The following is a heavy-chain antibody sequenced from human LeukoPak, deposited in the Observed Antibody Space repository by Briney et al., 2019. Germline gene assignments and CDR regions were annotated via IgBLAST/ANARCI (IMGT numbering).Heavy chain of an antibody. Sequence: SETLSLTCSVSGASISSYYWGWVRQPPGKGLEWIGYMHYSGSTNYNPSLKSRVTIPVDTSKNQFSLKLSSVTAADTAVYYCARAAWDHDAFDIWGQGTMVTVSS. J-gene: IGHJ3*02. CDR3: ARAAWDHDAFDI. CDR2: MHYSGST. CDR1: GASISSYY. D-gene: IGHD1-26*01. V-gene: IGHV4-59*01.